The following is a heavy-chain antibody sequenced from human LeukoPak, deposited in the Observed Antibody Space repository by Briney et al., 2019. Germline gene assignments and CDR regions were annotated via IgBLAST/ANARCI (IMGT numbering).Heavy chain of an antibody. Sequence: GGSLRLSCAASGFTFSTYWMYWVRQAPGKGLEWVANIKQDGSHRYYVDSVKGRFTISRDNAKNSLYLQMNSLRVEDTAVYYCVREEGYWGQGTLVTVSS. CDR2: IKQDGSHR. J-gene: IGHJ4*02. V-gene: IGHV3-7*01. CDR3: VREEGY. CDR1: GFTFSTYW.